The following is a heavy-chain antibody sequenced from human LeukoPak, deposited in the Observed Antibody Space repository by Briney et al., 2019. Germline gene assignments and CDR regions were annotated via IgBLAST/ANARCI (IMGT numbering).Heavy chain of an antibody. V-gene: IGHV4-38-2*01. CDR3: ARHALTWAVATHYFDY. CDR1: GYSISSGYY. CDR2: IYYSGST. J-gene: IGHJ4*02. D-gene: IGHD6-19*01. Sequence: PSETLSLTCAVSGYSISSGYYWGWIRQPPGKGLEWIGSIYYSGSTYYNPSLKSRVAMSVDTSKNQFSLKLSSVTAADTAVYYCARHALTWAVATHYFDYWGQGTLVTVSS.